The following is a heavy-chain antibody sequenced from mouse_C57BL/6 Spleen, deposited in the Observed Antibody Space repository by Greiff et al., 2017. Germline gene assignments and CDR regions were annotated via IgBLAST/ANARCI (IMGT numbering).Heavy chain of an antibody. J-gene: IGHJ4*01. CDR3: ARFPSYGSSPDYYAMDY. Sequence: VQLQQSGPELVKPGASVKMSCKASGYTFTDYNMHWVKQSHGKSLEWIGYINPNNGGTSYNQKFKGKATLTVNKSSSTAYMELRSLTSEDSAVYYCARFPSYGSSPDYYAMDYWGQGTSVTVSS. D-gene: IGHD1-1*01. CDR2: INPNNGGT. CDR1: GYTFTDYN. V-gene: IGHV1-22*01.